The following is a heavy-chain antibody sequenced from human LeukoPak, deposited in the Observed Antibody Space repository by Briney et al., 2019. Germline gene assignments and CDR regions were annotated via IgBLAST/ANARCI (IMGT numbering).Heavy chain of an antibody. Sequence: GGALRLSCAAPGFTFSSYAMSWVRQAPGEGLEWVSAISGSGGSTYYADSVKGRFTISRDNSKNTLYLQMNSLRAEDTAVYYCAKRDQVLDGWGQGTLVTVSS. CDR1: GFTFSSYA. CDR2: ISGSGGST. CDR3: AKRDQVLDG. J-gene: IGHJ5*02. V-gene: IGHV3-23*01. D-gene: IGHD1-1*01.